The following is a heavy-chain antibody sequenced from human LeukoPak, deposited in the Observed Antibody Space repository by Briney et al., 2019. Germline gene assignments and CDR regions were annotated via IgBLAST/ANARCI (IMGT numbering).Heavy chain of an antibody. D-gene: IGHD3-10*01. CDR1: GFTVSSNY. J-gene: IGHJ5*02. CDR3: SSTFGSGSYLHS. Sequence: GGSLRLSCAASGFTVSSNYISWVRQPPGKGLEWVSEISWNGDTIGYADSVKGRFIISRDNARRSLYLQMNSLRPEDTAFYYCSSTFGSGSYLHSWGQGTLVTVSS. CDR2: ISWNGDTI. V-gene: IGHV3-11*01.